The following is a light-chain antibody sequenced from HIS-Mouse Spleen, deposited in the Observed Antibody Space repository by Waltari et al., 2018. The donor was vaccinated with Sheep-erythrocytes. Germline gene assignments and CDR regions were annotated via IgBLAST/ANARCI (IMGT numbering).Light chain of an antibody. CDR2: RNN. Sequence: QSVLTQPPSASGTPGQRVTISCSGSSSNIGSNYVYWYQQLPGTAPKLPIYRNNQRPSGGPDRFSGSKSGTSASLAISGLRSEDEADYYCAAWDDSLSGFGGGTKLTVL. V-gene: IGLV1-47*01. J-gene: IGLJ3*02. CDR3: AAWDDSLSG. CDR1: SSNIGSNY.